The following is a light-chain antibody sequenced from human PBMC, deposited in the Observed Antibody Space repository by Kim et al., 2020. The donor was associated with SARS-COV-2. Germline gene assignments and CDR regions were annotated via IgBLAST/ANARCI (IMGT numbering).Light chain of an antibody. CDR1: SLRSYY. V-gene: IGLV3-19*01. CDR3: NSRDSSGNHHVV. Sequence: LGHTGRITCQGDSLRSYYASRYQQKPGQAPVLVIYGKNNRPSGGPDRFSGASSGNTASLTITGAQAEDEADYYCNSRDSSGNHHVVFGGGTQLTVL. J-gene: IGLJ2*01. CDR2: GKN.